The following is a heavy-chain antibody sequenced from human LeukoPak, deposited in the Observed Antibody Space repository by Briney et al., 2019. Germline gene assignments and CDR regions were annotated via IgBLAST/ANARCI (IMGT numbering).Heavy chain of an antibody. Sequence: GGSLRLSCAASGFTFKTHAMSWVRQAPGKGLEWVSRIDDSGVIRSYADSVKGRFTISRDNSKMTLTLQLNSLRAEDTAVYYCAKRLKRNYYYHYAMDVWGQGTTVTVSS. D-gene: IGHD3-22*01. CDR2: IDDSGVIR. CDR1: GFTFKTHA. V-gene: IGHV3-23*01. J-gene: IGHJ6*02. CDR3: AKRLKRNYYYHYAMDV.